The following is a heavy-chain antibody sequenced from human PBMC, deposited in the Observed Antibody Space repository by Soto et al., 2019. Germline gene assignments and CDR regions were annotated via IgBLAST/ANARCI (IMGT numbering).Heavy chain of an antibody. V-gene: IGHV4-34*01. Sequence: SETLSLTCAVYGGSFSGYYWSWIRQPPGKGMEWIGEINHSGSTNYNPSLKRRVTIPVDTSNNQFSLKLSSVTAADTAVYYCARGLNYDILTCYYSYFDYWGQGTLVTVSS. CDR2: INHSGST. CDR3: ARGLNYDILTCYYSYFDY. D-gene: IGHD3-9*01. J-gene: IGHJ4*02. CDR1: GGSFSGYY.